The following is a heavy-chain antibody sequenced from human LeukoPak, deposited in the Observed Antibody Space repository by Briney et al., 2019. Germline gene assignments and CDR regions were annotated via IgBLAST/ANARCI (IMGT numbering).Heavy chain of an antibody. D-gene: IGHD2-8*01. CDR1: GGSISSYY. V-gene: IGHV4-59*01. Sequence: SETLSLTCTVSGGSISSYYWSWIRQPPGKGLEWIGYIHYSGSTNYNPSPKSRVTISVDTSKNQFSLKLSSVTAADTAVYYCARVCTNGVCFSYWGQGTLVTVSS. CDR3: ARVCTNGVCFSY. J-gene: IGHJ4*02. CDR2: IHYSGST.